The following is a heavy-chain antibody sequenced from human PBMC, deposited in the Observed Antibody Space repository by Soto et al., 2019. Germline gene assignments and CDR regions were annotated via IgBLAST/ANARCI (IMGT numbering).Heavy chain of an antibody. V-gene: IGHV3-30*18. Sequence: QVQLVESGGGVVQPGRSLRLSCAASGFTFSSYGMHWVRQAPGKGLEWVAVITYDGSNKYYADSVKGRFTISRDNSKNTLYLQMNSLRAEDTAVYYCAKDPNYCSSTSCYKGGWYYYYGMDVWGQGTTVTVSS. CDR1: GFTFSSYG. CDR2: ITYDGSNK. D-gene: IGHD2-2*02. CDR3: AKDPNYCSSTSCYKGGWYYYYGMDV. J-gene: IGHJ6*02.